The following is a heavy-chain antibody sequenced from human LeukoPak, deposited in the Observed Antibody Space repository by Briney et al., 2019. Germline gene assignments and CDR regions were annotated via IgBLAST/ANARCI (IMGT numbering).Heavy chain of an antibody. CDR2: INPIFGTA. J-gene: IGHJ6*04. CDR3: ARADGSGSYGSHYYYYGMDV. Sequence: ASVKVSCKASGGTFSSYAISWVRQAPGQGLEWMGGINPIFGTANYAQKFQGRVTITADESTSTAYMELSSLRSEDTAVYYCARADGSGSYGSHYYYYGMDVWGKGTTVTVSS. V-gene: IGHV1-69*01. D-gene: IGHD3-10*01. CDR1: GGTFSSYA.